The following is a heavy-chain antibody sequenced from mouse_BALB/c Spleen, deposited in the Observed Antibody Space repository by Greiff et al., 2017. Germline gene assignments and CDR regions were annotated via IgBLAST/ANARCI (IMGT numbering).Heavy chain of an antibody. CDR1: GFTFSSYG. CDR2: ISSGGSYT. J-gene: IGHJ2*01. Sequence: EVMLVESGGDLVKPGGSLKLSCAASGFTFSSYGMSWVRQTPDKRLEWVATISSGGSYTYYPDSVKGRFTISRDNAKNTLYLQMSSLKSEDTAMYYCARPDGAFDYWGQGTTLTVSS. CDR3: ARPDGAFDY. D-gene: IGHD3-1*01. V-gene: IGHV5-6*01.